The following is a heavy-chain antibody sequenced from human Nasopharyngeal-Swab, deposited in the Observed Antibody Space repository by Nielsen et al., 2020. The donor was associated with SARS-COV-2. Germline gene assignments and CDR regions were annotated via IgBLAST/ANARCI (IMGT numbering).Heavy chain of an antibody. D-gene: IGHD6-13*01. V-gene: IGHV3-21*01. CDR2: ISSSSSYI. Sequence: GESLKISCAASVFTFSSYSMNWVRQAPGKGLEWVSSISSSSSYIYYADSVKGRFTISRDNAKNSLYLQMNSLRAEDTAVYYCAVSSWQDFDPWGQGTLVTVSS. CDR3: AVSSWQDFDP. CDR1: VFTFSSYS. J-gene: IGHJ5*02.